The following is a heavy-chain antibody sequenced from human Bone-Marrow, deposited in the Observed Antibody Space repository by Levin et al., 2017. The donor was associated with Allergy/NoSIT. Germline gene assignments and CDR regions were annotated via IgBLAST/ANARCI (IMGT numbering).Heavy chain of an antibody. J-gene: IGHJ4*02. CDR3: VRDLLAVYSDILSGKGFYLDY. D-gene: IGHD3-9*01. CDR2: ISNYNGDT. V-gene: IGHV1-18*01. CDR1: GYTFTTYG. Sequence: PGESLKISCKTSGYTFTTYGISWVRQAPGQGLEWLGWISNYNGDTNYTEKLQGRVTMTTDTSTRTAYMELRSLRSDDTAVYYCVRDLLAVYSDILSGKGFYLDYWGQGTLVTVSS.